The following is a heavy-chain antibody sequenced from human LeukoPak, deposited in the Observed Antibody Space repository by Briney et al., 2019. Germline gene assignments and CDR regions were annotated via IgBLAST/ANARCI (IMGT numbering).Heavy chain of an antibody. V-gene: IGHV3-23*01. D-gene: IGHD2-15*01. CDR2: ISGSGFST. Sequence: QPGGSLRLSCAASGFTSSSYAMSWVRQAPGKGLEWVSTISGSGFSTFYADSVKGRFTISRDNSGTTLYLQMNSLRAEDTALYYCAKEGAAATPPYGMDVWGQGTTVTVSS. CDR3: AKEGAAATPPYGMDV. CDR1: GFTSSSYA. J-gene: IGHJ6*02.